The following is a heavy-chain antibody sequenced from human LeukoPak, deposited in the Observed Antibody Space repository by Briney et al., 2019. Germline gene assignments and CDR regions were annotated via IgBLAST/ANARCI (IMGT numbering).Heavy chain of an antibody. CDR2: IYYSGST. CDR1: GGSFSGYY. J-gene: IGHJ3*02. V-gene: IGHV4-59*08. Sequence: SETLSLTCAVYGGSFSGYYWSWIRQPPGKGLEWIGYIYYSGSTNYNPSLKSRVTISVDTSKNQFSLRLSSVTAADTAVYYCARQYYYDSSGYYYNDAFDIWGQGTMVTVSS. CDR3: ARQYYYDSSGYYYNDAFDI. D-gene: IGHD3-22*01.